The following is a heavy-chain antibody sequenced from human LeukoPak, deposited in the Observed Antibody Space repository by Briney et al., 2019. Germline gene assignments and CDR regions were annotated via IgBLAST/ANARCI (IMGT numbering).Heavy chain of an antibody. D-gene: IGHD3-10*02. CDR1: GYTFTGYY. CDR3: ARGGVRPGLWFDP. J-gene: IGHJ5*02. Sequence: ASVKVSCKASGYTFTGYYLHWVPQAPGQGLEWMGWISPNSGATNYAQKFQGRVTMTRDTSISTAYMEVSRLRSDDTAVYYCARGGVRPGLWFDPWGQGTLVTVSS. V-gene: IGHV1-2*02. CDR2: ISPNSGAT.